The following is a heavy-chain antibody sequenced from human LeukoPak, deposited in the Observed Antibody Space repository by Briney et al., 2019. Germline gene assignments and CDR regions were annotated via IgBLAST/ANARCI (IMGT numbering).Heavy chain of an antibody. V-gene: IGHV3-21*01. J-gene: IGHJ4*02. D-gene: IGHD2-2*01. CDR2: ISSSSSYI. Sequence: PGGSLRLSCAASAFTFSSYSMNWVRQAPGKGLEWVSSISSSSSYIYYADSVKGRFTISRDNAKNSLYLQMNSLRAEDTAVYYCARDYCSSTSCYFFDYWGQGTLVTVSS. CDR1: AFTFSSYS. CDR3: ARDYCSSTSCYFFDY.